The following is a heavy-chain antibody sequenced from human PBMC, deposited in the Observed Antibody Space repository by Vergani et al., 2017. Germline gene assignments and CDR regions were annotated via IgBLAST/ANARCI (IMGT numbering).Heavy chain of an antibody. CDR2: ISSSSSYI. CDR1: GFTFSSYS. D-gene: IGHD6-19*01. J-gene: IGHJ6*02. CDR3: ARGGAVSYYYYGMDV. Sequence: EVQLVESGGGLVKPGGSLRLSCAASGFTFSSYSMNWVRQAPGKGLEWVSSISSSSSYIYYADSVKGRFTISRDNAKNSLYLQMNSLRAEDTAVYYCARGGAVSYYYYGMDVWGQGTTVTVSS. V-gene: IGHV3-21*01.